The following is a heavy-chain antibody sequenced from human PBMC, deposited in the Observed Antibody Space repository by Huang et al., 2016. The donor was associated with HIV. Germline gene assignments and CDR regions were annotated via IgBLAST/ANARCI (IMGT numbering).Heavy chain of an antibody. Sequence: QIHLLQSGDEVRRPGASVKVSCTVYAYPLTGLSMHWVRQAPRTGLRCMGSSDPRDDGKSFPQKFEGRVTMTEDTSADTGYTDLSSLTSEDTAVYYCAIPPHVWGEGTTVIVS. CDR2: SDPRDDGK. J-gene: IGHJ6*02. CDR1: AYPLTGLS. CDR3: AIPPHV. V-gene: IGHV1-24*01.